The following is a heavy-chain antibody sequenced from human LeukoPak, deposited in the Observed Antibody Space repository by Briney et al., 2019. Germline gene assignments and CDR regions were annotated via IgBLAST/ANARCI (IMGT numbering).Heavy chain of an antibody. V-gene: IGHV7-4-1*02. J-gene: IGHJ5*02. CDR1: GYTFTSYA. D-gene: IGHD2-2*01. CDR3: ARDGYCSSTSCGRWEP. Sequence: ASVKVSCKASGYTFTSYAMNWVRQAPGQGLEWMGWINTNTGNPTYAQGFTGRFVFSLDTSVSTAYLQISSLKAEDTAVYYCARDGYCSSTSCGRWEPWGQGTLVTVSS. CDR2: INTNTGNP.